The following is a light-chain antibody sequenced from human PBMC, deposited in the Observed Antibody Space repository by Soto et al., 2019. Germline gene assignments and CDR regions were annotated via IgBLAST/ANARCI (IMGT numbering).Light chain of an antibody. J-gene: IGLJ1*01. CDR2: DAT. V-gene: IGLV3-21*02. CDR3: QVWASTAEFFV. Sequence: SYELTQPPSVSVAPGQTARLTCGATNIESKIVHWYKQRPGQAPVAVVFDATDRPSGIPDRISASRSGDTATLTISRVDAGDEADYYCQVWASTAEFFVFGSGTKVTV. CDR1: NIESKI.